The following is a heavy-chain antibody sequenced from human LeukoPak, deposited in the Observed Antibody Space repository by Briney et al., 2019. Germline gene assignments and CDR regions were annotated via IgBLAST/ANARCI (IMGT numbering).Heavy chain of an antibody. J-gene: IGHJ5*02. CDR3: AKDGDDYDNSGYSSWFDP. CDR2: ISSSGGST. CDR1: GFTFSTYA. V-gene: IGHV3-23*01. Sequence: PGGSLRLSCAASGFTFSTYAMGWVRQAPGTGLEWFSAISSSGGSTYYADSVKGRFTISRDDSKNTLSLQMNSLRAEDTALYYCAKDGDDYDNSGYSSWFDPWGQGTLVTVSS. D-gene: IGHD3-22*01.